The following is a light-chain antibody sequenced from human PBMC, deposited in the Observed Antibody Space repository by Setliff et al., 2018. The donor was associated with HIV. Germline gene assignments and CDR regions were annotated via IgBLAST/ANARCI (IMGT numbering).Light chain of an antibody. CDR2: WAS. V-gene: IGKV4-1*01. CDR1: QSVLYISNNKNY. CDR3: QQYYSIPFT. J-gene: IGKJ3*01. Sequence: DIVMTQSPDSLAVSLGERATINCKSSQSVLYISNNKNYLSWYQQKPGQPPKLLIYWASTRESGVPDRFSGSGSGTDFTLTISSLQAEDVAVYYCQQYYSIPFTVGPGTKVDIK.